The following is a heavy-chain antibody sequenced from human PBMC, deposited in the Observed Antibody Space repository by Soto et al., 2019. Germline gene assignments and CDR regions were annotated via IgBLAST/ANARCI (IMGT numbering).Heavy chain of an antibody. J-gene: IGHJ4*02. D-gene: IGHD1-1*01. V-gene: IGHV1-8*01. CDR2: MNPNTGNS. CDR3: ARRAETNGWNGFGADKYYFDF. CDR1: GYTFTSYD. Sequence: ASVKVSCKASGYTFTSYDIYWVRQATGQGLEWMGWMNPNTGNSGYAQKFQGRVTMTSDTSINTAHMELSSLRSEDTAVYYCARRAETNGWNGFGADKYYFDFWGQGTLVTVSS.